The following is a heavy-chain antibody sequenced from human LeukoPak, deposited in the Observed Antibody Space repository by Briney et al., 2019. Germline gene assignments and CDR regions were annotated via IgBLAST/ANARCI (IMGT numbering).Heavy chain of an antibody. V-gene: IGHV4-34*01. CDR1: GGSFSGYY. D-gene: IGHD2-2*01. J-gene: IGHJ4*02. CDR2: INHSGST. CDR3: ARAGGIPTSPLDLDY. Sequence: PSETLSLTCAVYGGSFSGYYWSWIRQPPGKGLEWIGEINHSGSTNYNPSLKSRVTISVDTSKNQFSLKLSSVTAADTAVYYRARAGGIPTSPLDLDYWGQGTLVTVSS.